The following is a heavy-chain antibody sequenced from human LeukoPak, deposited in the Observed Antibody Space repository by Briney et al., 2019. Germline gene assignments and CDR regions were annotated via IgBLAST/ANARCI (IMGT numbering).Heavy chain of an antibody. CDR3: ARDLPSPGISVAEDY. V-gene: IGHV1-69*01. CDR1: GGTFSSYA. CDR2: IIPIFGTA. J-gene: IGHJ4*02. D-gene: IGHD6-19*01. Sequence: SVKVSCKASGGTFSSYAISWVRQAPGQGLEWMGGIIPIFGTANYAQKFQGRVTITADESTSTAYMELSSLRSDDTAVYYCARDLPSPGISVAEDYWGQGTLVTVSS.